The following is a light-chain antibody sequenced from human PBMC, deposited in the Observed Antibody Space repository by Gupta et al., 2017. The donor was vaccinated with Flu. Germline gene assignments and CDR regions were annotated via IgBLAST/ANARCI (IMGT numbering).Light chain of an antibody. CDR3: QQYNSYWT. V-gene: IGKV1-5*03. CDR2: KAS. J-gene: IGKJ1*01. CDR1: QNIDTW. Sequence: GDRVTITCRASQNIDTWLAWFQQRPGQAPKLLIYKASTLQSGVPSRFSGSGAGTEFTLTIRSLQPDDFATYYCQQYNSYWTFGQGTKVEIK.